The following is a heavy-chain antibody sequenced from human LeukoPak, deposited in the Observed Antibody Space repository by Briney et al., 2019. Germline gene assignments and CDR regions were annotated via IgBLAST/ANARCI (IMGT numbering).Heavy chain of an antibody. CDR3: AKGESVLRFLEWLLALDY. J-gene: IGHJ4*02. CDR2: ISYDGSNK. CDR1: GFTFSSYG. Sequence: PGGSLRLSCAASGFTFSSYGMHWVRQAPGKGLEWVAVISYDGSNKYYADSVKGRFTISRDNSKNTLYLQMNSLRAEDTAVYYCAKGESVLRFLEWLLALDYWGQGTLVTVSS. V-gene: IGHV3-30*18. D-gene: IGHD3-3*01.